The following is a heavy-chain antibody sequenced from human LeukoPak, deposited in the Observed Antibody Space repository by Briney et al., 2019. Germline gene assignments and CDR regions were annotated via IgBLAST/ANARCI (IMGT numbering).Heavy chain of an antibody. CDR3: ARGVTYYYYMDV. CDR1: GFTFSSYS. J-gene: IGHJ6*03. Sequence: PGGSLRLSCSASGFTFSSYSMNWVRQAPGKGLEWASSISSSSSYIYYADSVKGRFTISRDNAKNSLYLQMNSLRAEDTAVYYCARGVTYYYYMDVWGKGTTVTVSS. D-gene: IGHD2-21*02. CDR2: ISSSSSYI. V-gene: IGHV3-21*01.